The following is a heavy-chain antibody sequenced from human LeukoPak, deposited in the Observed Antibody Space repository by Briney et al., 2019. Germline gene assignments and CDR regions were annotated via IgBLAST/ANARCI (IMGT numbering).Heavy chain of an antibody. CDR3: ARDLNYYGSESYGQLFDY. Sequence: PGGSLRLSCAASGFTFSSYAMSWVRQAPGKGLEWVSAISGSGGSTYYADSVKGRFTISRDNSKNTLYLQMNSLRAEDTAVYYCARDLNYYGSESYGQLFDYWGQGTLVTVSS. CDR1: GFTFSSYA. CDR2: ISGSGGST. V-gene: IGHV3-23*01. J-gene: IGHJ4*02. D-gene: IGHD3-10*01.